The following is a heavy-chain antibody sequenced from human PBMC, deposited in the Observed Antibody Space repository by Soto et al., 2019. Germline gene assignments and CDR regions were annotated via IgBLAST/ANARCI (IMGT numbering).Heavy chain of an antibody. V-gene: IGHV4-61*01. CDR1: GGSVSSGSYY. CDR2: IYYTGST. Sequence: PSETLSLTCTVSGGSVSSGSYYWSWIRQPPGKGLEWIGYIYYTGSTNYNPSLKSRVTISVDTSKNQFSLRLSSVTAADTAVYYCARDRGSSGPNWFDPWGQGTLVTVS. CDR3: ARDRGSSGPNWFDP. J-gene: IGHJ5*02. D-gene: IGHD6-6*01.